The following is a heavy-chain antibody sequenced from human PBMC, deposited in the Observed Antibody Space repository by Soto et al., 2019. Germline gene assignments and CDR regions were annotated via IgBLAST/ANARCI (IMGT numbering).Heavy chain of an antibody. CDR2: IGSDTSYI. CDR3: AKDPNGDYVGACDS. J-gene: IGHJ4*02. Sequence: EVQLLESGGGLVQPGGSLRLSCTASGFSFSNYAVTWVRQAPGKGLEWVSSIGSDTSYIYYADSVKGRFTISRDKSKNTVFLQMNSLRADDTAVYHCAKDPNGDYVGACDSWGQGALVTVSS. D-gene: IGHD4-17*01. V-gene: IGHV3-23*03. CDR1: GFSFSNYA.